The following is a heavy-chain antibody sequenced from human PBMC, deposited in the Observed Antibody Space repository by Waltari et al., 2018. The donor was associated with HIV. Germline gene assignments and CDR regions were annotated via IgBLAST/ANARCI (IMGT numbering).Heavy chain of an antibody. Sequence: QVHLQESGPGLVRPSETLSLTCPASGCSVRGRSLSWGCIRQQPGKGLDWIGTIYYSGTTIYNPSLNSRVTISADTSKNQLSLKLNSVTAADTAVYYCVGLVGITLKIDYWGQGTLVPVSP. D-gene: IGHD2-15*01. V-gene: IGHV4-39*01. J-gene: IGHJ4*02. CDR2: IYYSGTT. CDR1: GCSVRGRSLS. CDR3: VGLVGITLKIDY.